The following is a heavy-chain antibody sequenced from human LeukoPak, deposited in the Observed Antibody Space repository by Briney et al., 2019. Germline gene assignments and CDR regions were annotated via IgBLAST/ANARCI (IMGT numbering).Heavy chain of an antibody. Sequence: GRSLRLSCTASGFTFSSYGMHWVRQAPGKGLEWVAVILNDGSQEKYADSVKGRFTISRDNSKNTLFLQMNSLRAEDTAVYYCARDDALGDNALDIWGQGTMVTVSS. CDR2: ILNDGSQE. D-gene: IGHD3-16*01. CDR1: GFTFSSYG. CDR3: ARDDALGDNALDI. J-gene: IGHJ3*02. V-gene: IGHV3-33*01.